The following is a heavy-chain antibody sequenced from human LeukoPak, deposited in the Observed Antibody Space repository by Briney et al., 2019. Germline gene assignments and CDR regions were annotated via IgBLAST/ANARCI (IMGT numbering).Heavy chain of an antibody. CDR3: ARDRGSTVVTNWFDP. Sequence: SVKVSCKASGGTFSSYAISWVRQAPGQGLEWMGRIIPIFGTANYAQKFQGRVTITADESTSTAYMELSSLRSEDTAVYYCARDRGSTVVTNWFDPWGQGTLVTVSS. CDR2: IIPIFGTA. V-gene: IGHV1-69*15. CDR1: GGTFSSYA. J-gene: IGHJ5*02. D-gene: IGHD2-21*02.